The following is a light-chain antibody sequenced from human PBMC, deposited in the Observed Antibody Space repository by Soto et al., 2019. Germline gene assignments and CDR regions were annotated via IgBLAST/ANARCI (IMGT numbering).Light chain of an antibody. CDR2: EVS. CDR1: SSDVGDYNY. CDR3: TSYAGTNNPYV. V-gene: IGLV2-8*01. J-gene: IGLJ1*01. Sequence: QSALTQPPSASGSPGQSVTISCTGTSSDVGDYNYVSWYQQHPGKAPKLMIYEVSKRPSGVPDRFSGFKSGNTASLTVSGLQAEDEADYYCTSYAGTNNPYVFGTGTKLTVL.